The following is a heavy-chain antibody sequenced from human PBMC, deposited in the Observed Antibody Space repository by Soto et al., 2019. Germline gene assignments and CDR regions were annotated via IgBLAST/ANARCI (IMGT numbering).Heavy chain of an antibody. J-gene: IGHJ5*02. D-gene: IGHD2-2*01. CDR3: ARDPVPATNRINWLDP. Sequence: GGSLRLSCAASGFTFGSYSLNWVRQAPGKGLEWLAYISSSSDSIYYADSVKGRFTISRDNAKNSLYLQMNSLRAEDTAVYYCARDPVPATNRINWLDPWGQGTLVTVSS. V-gene: IGHV3-48*01. CDR2: ISSSSDSI. CDR1: GFTFGSYS.